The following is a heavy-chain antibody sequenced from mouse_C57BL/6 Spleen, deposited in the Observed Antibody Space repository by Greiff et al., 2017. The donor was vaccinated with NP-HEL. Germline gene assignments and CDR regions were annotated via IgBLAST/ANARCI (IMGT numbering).Heavy chain of an antibody. D-gene: IGHD3-3*01. Sequence: QVQLQQPGAELVKPGASVKMSCKASGYTFTSYWITWVKQRPGQGLEWIGDIYPSSGSTNYNEKFKRKATLTVDTSSSTAYMQLSSLTSEDSAVYYCARGDYYYAMDYWGQGTSVTVSS. J-gene: IGHJ4*01. CDR1: GYTFTSYW. CDR2: IYPSSGST. CDR3: ARGDYYYAMDY. V-gene: IGHV1-55*01.